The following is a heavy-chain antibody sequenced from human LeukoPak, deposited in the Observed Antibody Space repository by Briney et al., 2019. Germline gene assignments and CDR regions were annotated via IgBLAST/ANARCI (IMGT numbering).Heavy chain of an antibody. D-gene: IGHD3-22*01. J-gene: IGHJ4*02. CDR3: AKTYYYDSSGYYPTLDY. CDR1: GFAVSSNY. Sequence: GGSLRLSCAASGFAVSSNYMSWVRQAPGKGLEWVAFIRYDGSNKYYADSVKGRFTISRDNSKNTLYLQMNSLRAEDTAVYYCAKTYYYDSSGYYPTLDYWGQGTLVTVSS. V-gene: IGHV3-30*02. CDR2: IRYDGSNK.